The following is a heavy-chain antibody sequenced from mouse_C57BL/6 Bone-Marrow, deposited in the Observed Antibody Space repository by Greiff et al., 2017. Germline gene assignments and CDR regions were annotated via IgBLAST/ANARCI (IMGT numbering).Heavy chain of an antibody. D-gene: IGHD1-1*01. V-gene: IGHV1-81*01. Sequence: QLQESGAELARPGASVKLSCKASGYTFTSYGISWVKQRTGQGLEWIGEIYPRSGNTYYNEKFKGKATLTADKSSSTAYMELLSLTSEDSAVYFCAREDYGSSYRGYYYAMDYWGQGTSVTVSS. J-gene: IGHJ4*01. CDR2: IYPRSGNT. CDR3: AREDYGSSYRGYYYAMDY. CDR1: GYTFTSYG.